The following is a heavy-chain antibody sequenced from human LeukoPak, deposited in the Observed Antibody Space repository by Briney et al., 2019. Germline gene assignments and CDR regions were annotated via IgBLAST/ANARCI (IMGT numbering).Heavy chain of an antibody. CDR1: GFTFRTYS. Sequence: HPGGSLRLSCAASGFTFRTYSMNWVRQAPGKGLEWVSYISGSSSPSGSSSTIYYADSVKGRFTISRDNAKNSLYLQMNSLRAEDTAVYYCARGPSSSGYGNFDYWGQGTLVTVSS. J-gene: IGHJ4*02. CDR3: ARGPSSSGYGNFDY. CDR2: ISGSSSPSGSSSTI. D-gene: IGHD5-12*01. V-gene: IGHV3-48*01.